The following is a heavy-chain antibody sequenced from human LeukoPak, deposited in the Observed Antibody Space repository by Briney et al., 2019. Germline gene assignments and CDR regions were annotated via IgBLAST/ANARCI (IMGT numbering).Heavy chain of an antibody. CDR3: ARGPIAAERSTSKRAATYDY. Sequence: SQTLSLTCTVSGVSISSGGYYWSWIRQHPGKGLEWIGYIYYSGSTYYNPSLKSRVTISVDTSKNQFSLKLSSVTAADTAVYYCARGPIAAERSTSKRAATYDYWGQGTLVTVSS. V-gene: IGHV4-31*03. CDR2: IYYSGST. CDR1: GVSISSGGYY. J-gene: IGHJ4*02. D-gene: IGHD2-15*01.